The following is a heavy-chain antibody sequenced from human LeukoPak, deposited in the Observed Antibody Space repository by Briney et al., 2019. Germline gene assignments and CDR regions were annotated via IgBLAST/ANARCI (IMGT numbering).Heavy chain of an antibody. CDR3: ARQISDYYYYYLDV. CDR1: GGSISSSSYY. J-gene: IGHJ6*03. CDR2: IYYSGST. D-gene: IGHD2/OR15-2a*01. Sequence: PSETLSLTCTVSGGSISSSSYYWGWIRQPPGKGLEWIGSIYYSGSTYYNPSLKSRVTISVDTSKNQFSLKLSSLTATDTAVYHCARQISDYYYYYLDVWGKGTTVTVSS. V-gene: IGHV4-39*01.